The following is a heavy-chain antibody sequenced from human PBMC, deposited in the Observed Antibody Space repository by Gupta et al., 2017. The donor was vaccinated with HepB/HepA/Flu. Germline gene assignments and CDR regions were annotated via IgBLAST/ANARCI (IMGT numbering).Heavy chain of an antibody. CDR3: ARVGAVDLAFDI. Sequence: EVQLVESGGGLVQPGGSLRLSCAASGFTVGGNYMSWVRQAPGKGLEWVSVVYSGGDTYDADSVKGRFTISRDNSKNTLFLQMNSLRAEDTAVYYCARVGAVDLAFDIWGQGKMVTVSS. CDR2: VYSGGDT. J-gene: IGHJ3*02. V-gene: IGHV3-66*01. CDR1: GFTVGGNY. D-gene: IGHD1-26*01.